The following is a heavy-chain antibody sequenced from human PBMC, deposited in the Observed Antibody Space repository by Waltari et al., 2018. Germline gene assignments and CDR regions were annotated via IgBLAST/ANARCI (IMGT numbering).Heavy chain of an antibody. CDR2: IIPTFGTT. CDR3: TGGYYESSGFSFSYTYNMDV. D-gene: IGHD3-22*01. J-gene: IGHJ6*02. V-gene: IGHV1-69*06. Sequence: QVQVVQSGAEVKKPGSSVRVSCKASGGTFSRYGISWCRQAPGQGLALMGGIIPTFGTTNYPQEFQGRVTITADKSTSTAYMELSSLRSADTAVYYCTGGYYESSGFSFSYTYNMDVWGQGTTVTVSS. CDR1: GGTFSRYG.